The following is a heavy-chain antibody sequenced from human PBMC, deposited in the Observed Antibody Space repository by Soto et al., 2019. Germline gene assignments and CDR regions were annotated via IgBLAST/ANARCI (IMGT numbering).Heavy chain of an antibody. D-gene: IGHD3-3*01. Sequence: GGSLRLSCAASGFTFSSYGMHWVRQAPGKGLEWVAVISYDGSNKYYADSVKGRFTISRDNSKNTLYLQMNSLRAEDTAVYYCAKDRITIFGVVTYNWFDPWGQGTLVTVSS. CDR1: GFTFSSYG. V-gene: IGHV3-30*18. CDR2: ISYDGSNK. CDR3: AKDRITIFGVVTYNWFDP. J-gene: IGHJ5*02.